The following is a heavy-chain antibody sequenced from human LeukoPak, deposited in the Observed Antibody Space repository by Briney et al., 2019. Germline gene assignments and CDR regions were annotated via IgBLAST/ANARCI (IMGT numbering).Heavy chain of an antibody. V-gene: IGHV4-30-2*01. CDR3: AREKSVYSNYGDFDY. Sequence: SETLSLTCAVSGGSISSGGYSWSWIRQPPGKGLEWIGYIYHSGSTYYNPSLKSRVTISVDRSKNQFSLKLSSVTAADTAVYYCAREKSVYSNYGDFDYWGQGTLVTVSS. J-gene: IGHJ4*02. CDR1: GGSISSGGYS. D-gene: IGHD4-11*01. CDR2: IYHSGST.